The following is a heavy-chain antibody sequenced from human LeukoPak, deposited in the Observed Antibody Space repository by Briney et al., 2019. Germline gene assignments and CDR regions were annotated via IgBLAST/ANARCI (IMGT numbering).Heavy chain of an antibody. D-gene: IGHD3-10*01. CDR3: AREFYYGSGKVYYGMDV. Sequence: PGGSLRLSCAASGFTFSSYSMNWVRQAPGKGLEWVSSISSSSSYIYYADSVKGRFTISRDNAKNSLYLQMNSLRAEDTAVYYCAREFYYGSGKVYYGMDVWGQGTTVTVSS. CDR2: ISSSSSYI. V-gene: IGHV3-21*01. CDR1: GFTFSSYS. J-gene: IGHJ6*02.